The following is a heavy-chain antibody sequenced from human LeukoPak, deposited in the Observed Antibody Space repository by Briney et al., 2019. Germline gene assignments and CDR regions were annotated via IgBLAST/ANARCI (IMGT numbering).Heavy chain of an antibody. V-gene: IGHV5-51*01. CDR2: IYPDDSDT. CDR1: GYSFTNYW. CDR3: ARGRYTHGNRWFDP. J-gene: IGHJ5*02. Sequence: RGESLKISCKGSGYSFTNYWIGWVRQMPGKGLEWMGIIYPDDSDTRYSPSFQGQVTILVDKSISTAYLQWSSLKASDTAMYYCARGRYTHGNRWFDPWGQGTLVTVSS. D-gene: IGHD4-23*01.